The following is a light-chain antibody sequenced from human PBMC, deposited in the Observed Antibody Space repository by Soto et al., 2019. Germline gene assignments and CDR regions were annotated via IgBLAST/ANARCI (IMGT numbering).Light chain of an antibody. J-gene: IGKJ1*01. Sequence: EIVMTQSPATLSVSPGEGATLSCRASQSVSSNLAWYQLKPGQAPRLLIYDASTRATGIPARFSGSGSGTEFTLTISSLQPDDFATYFCQEYNTNSRTFGQGTRVETK. CDR3: QEYNTNSRT. V-gene: IGKV3-15*01. CDR1: QSVSSN. CDR2: DAS.